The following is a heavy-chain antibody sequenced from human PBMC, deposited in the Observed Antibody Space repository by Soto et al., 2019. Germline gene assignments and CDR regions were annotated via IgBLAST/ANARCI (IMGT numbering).Heavy chain of an antibody. CDR1: GFTFSSYA. D-gene: IGHD2-15*01. V-gene: IGHV3-23*01. Sequence: EVQLLESGGGLVQPGGSLRLSCAASGFTFSSYAMSWVRQAPGKGLEWVSAISGSGGSTYYADSVKGRFTISRDNSKNALYLQMHSLRADDTPVYYCAIPVVAADLGAFHIWGQGTMVTVSS. J-gene: IGHJ3*02. CDR2: ISGSGGST. CDR3: AIPVVAADLGAFHI.